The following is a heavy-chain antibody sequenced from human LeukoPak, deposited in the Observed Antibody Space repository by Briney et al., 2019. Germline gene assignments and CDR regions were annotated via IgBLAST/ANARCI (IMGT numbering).Heavy chain of an antibody. D-gene: IGHD5-18*01. CDR1: DLTSISNS. J-gene: IGHJ4*02. Sequence: GGPLRLSGAPFDLTSISNSLNWSRRAQGKGLEWVSSISSSSSYIYYADSVKGRFTISRDNAKNSLYLQMNSLRAEDTAVYYCARDSYSYGFYWGQGTLVTVSS. CDR3: ARDSYSYGFY. CDR2: ISSSSSYI. V-gene: IGHV3-21*01.